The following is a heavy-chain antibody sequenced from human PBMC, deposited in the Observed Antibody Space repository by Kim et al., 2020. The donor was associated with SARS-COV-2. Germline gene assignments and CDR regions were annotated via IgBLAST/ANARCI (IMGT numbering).Heavy chain of an antibody. CDR1: GFTFTSSA. J-gene: IGHJ4*02. D-gene: IGHD6-19*01. CDR2: IVVGSGNT. V-gene: IGHV1-58*02. CDR3: AALPGIAVAGRDY. Sequence: SVKVSCKASGFTFTSSAMQWVRQARGQRLEWIGWIVVGSGNTNYAQKFQERVTITRDMSTSTAYMELSSLRSEDTAVYYCAALPGIAVAGRDYWGQGTLVTVSS.